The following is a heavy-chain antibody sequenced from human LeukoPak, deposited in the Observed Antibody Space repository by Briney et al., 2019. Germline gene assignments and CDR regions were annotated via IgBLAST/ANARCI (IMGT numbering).Heavy chain of an antibody. Sequence: GGSLRLSCAASGFTFNNYGMHWVRQAPGKGLEWVAVISYDGRNIHYPDSVKGRFTISRDISTDTLWLQMDSLRTEDTAVYYCAKGPLRGTAAAIDYWGQGTLVTASS. CDR1: GFTFNNYG. J-gene: IGHJ4*02. CDR3: AKGPLRGTAAAIDY. CDR2: ISYDGRNI. V-gene: IGHV3-30*18. D-gene: IGHD2-2*01.